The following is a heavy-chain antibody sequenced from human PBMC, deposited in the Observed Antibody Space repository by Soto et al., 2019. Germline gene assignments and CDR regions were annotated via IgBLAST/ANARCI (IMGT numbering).Heavy chain of an antibody. J-gene: IGHJ4*02. CDR2: INPITGGT. D-gene: IGHD3-22*01. Sequence: ASGKVSCKASGYTFTSYYIHWVRQAPGQGLEWMGWINPITGGTNYAPKFQGRVTMTRDTSITTAYMELSRLRSDDTAVYYCARNYYDSSDRDYLDYWGQGTPVTVSS. CDR3: ARNYYDSSDRDYLDY. CDR1: GYTFTSYY. V-gene: IGHV1-2*02.